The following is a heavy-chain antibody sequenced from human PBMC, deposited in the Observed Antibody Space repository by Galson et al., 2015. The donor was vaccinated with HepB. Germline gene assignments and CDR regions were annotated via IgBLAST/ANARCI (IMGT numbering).Heavy chain of an antibody. D-gene: IGHD2-2*02. V-gene: IGHV1-2*02. CDR1: GYTFTSYA. J-gene: IGHJ4*02. CDR3: ARAPYCSSTSCYTLVYGY. CDR2: INPNSGGT. Sequence: SCKASGYTFTSYAMHWVRQAPGQRLEWMGWINPNSGGTNYAQKFQGRVTMTRDTSISTAYMELSRLRSDDTAVYYCARAPYCSSTSCYTLVYGYWGQGTLVTVSS.